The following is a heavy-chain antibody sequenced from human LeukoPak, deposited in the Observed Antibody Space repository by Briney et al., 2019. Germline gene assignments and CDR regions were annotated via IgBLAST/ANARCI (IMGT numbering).Heavy chain of an antibody. D-gene: IGHD6-19*01. V-gene: IGHV3-66*01. Sequence: SGGSLRLSCAASGFTVSSNYMSWVRQAPGKGLEWDSVIYSGGSTYYADSVKGRFTISRDNSKNTLYLQMNSLRAEDTAVYYCAKDVWGIAVAGPDYWGQGTLVTVSS. J-gene: IGHJ4*02. CDR3: AKDVWGIAVAGPDY. CDR2: IYSGGST. CDR1: GFTVSSNY.